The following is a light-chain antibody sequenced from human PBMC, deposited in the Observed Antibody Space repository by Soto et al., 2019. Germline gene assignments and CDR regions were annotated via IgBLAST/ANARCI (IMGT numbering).Light chain of an antibody. CDR3: TSYTSSSTWV. J-gene: IGLJ3*02. V-gene: IGLV2-14*01. CDR2: EVS. Sequence: QSALTQPASVSGSPGQSITISCTGTTSDVGGHNYVSWFQQYPGKAPKLKIYEVSNRPSGVSNRFSGSKSGNTASLTISDLQAEDEADYYCTSYTSSSTWVFGGGTQLTVL. CDR1: TSDVGGHNY.